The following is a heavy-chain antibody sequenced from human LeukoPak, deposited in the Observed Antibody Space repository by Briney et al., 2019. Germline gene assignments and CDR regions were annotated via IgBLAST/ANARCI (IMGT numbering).Heavy chain of an antibody. D-gene: IGHD3-22*01. CDR1: GYTFTGYY. Sequence: ASVKVSCTASGYTFTGYYMHWVRQAPGQGLEWMGWINPNSGGTNYARKFQGRVTMTRDTSISTAYMELSRLRSDDTAVYYCAREGSSGYFVGNWFDPWGQGTLVTVSS. CDR3: AREGSSGYFVGNWFDP. J-gene: IGHJ5*02. CDR2: INPNSGGT. V-gene: IGHV1-2*02.